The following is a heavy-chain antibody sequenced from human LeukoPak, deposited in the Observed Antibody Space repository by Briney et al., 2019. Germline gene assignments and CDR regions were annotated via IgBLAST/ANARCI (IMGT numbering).Heavy chain of an antibody. CDR1: GFTFSDHY. CDR2: VKSVAAGETT. J-gene: IGHJ4*02. Sequence: GGSLRLSCAASGFTFSDHYMDWVRQAPGKGLEWVARVKSVAAGETTDYAAPVKGRFSISRDDSKTTMYLQMNSLKTEDTAVYYCTLIQGWGSGSYYRDFWGQGTLVTVSS. D-gene: IGHD3-10*01. CDR3: TLIQGWGSGSYYRDF. V-gene: IGHV3-15*01.